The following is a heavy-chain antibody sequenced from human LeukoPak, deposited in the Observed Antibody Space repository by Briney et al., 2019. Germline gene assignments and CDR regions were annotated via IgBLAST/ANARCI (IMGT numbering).Heavy chain of an antibody. V-gene: IGHV1-2*02. Sequence: GASVKVSCKASGYTFTGYYMHWVRQAPGQGLGWMGWINPNSGGTNYAQKFQGRVTMTRDTSISTAYMELSRLRSEDMAVYYCARASILPDAFDIWGQGTMVTVSS. CDR3: ARASILPDAFDI. CDR1: GYTFTGYY. CDR2: INPNSGGT. D-gene: IGHD2-15*01. J-gene: IGHJ3*02.